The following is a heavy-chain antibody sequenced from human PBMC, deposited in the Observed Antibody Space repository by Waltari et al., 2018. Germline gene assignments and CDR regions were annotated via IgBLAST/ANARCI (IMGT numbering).Heavy chain of an antibody. CDR1: GYSISSGYY. J-gene: IGHJ5*02. V-gene: IGHV4-38-2*02. D-gene: IGHD1-1*01. CDR3: ARGPPNWNAYNWFDP. Sequence: QVQLQESGPGLVKPSETLSLTCTVSGYSISSGYYWGWIRQPPGKGLEWIGSIYHSGSTYYNPSLKSRVTISVDTSKNQFSLKLSSVTAADTAVYYCARGPPNWNAYNWFDPWGQGTLVTVSS. CDR2: IYHSGST.